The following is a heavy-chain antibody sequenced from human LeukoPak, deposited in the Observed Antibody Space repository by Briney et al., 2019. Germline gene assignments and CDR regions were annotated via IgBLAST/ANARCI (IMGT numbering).Heavy chain of an antibody. V-gene: IGHV3-33*01. J-gene: IGHJ4*02. Sequence: PGRSLRLSCAASGFTFSSYGMHWVRQAPGKGLEWVAVIWYDGSNKYYADSVKGRFTISRDNSKNTLYLQMNSLRAEDTAAYYCARDGRVTPNFDYWGQGTLVTVSS. CDR3: ARDGRVTPNFDY. D-gene: IGHD1-26*01. CDR1: GFTFSSYG. CDR2: IWYDGSNK.